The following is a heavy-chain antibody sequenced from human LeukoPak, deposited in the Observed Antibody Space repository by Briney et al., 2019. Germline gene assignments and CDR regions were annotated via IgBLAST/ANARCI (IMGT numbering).Heavy chain of an antibody. CDR3: AKLRRSLIAPASEDY. CDR2: ISGSGGST. CDR1: GFTFSSYG. J-gene: IGHJ4*02. Sequence: GGSLRLSCAASGFTFSSYGMSWVRQAPGKGLEWVSTISGSGGSTYYADSVKGRFTISRDNSKNTLYLQMNSLRAEDTAVYYCAKLRRSLIAPASEDYWGQGTLVSVSS. D-gene: IGHD3-22*01. V-gene: IGHV3-23*01.